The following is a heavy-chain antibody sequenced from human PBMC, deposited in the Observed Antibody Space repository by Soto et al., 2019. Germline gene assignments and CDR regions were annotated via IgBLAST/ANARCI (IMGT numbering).Heavy chain of an antibody. Sequence: QVQLVQSGAEVKKPGSSVKVSCKASGGTFSSYTISWVRQAPGQGLEWMGRIIPILGIANYAQKFQGRVTITADKSTSTAYMELSSLRSEDTAVYYCVRGVDIVVVPAASNAAFDIWGQGTMVTVSS. CDR1: GGTFSSYT. V-gene: IGHV1-69*02. CDR3: VRGVDIVVVPAASNAAFDI. D-gene: IGHD2-2*01. J-gene: IGHJ3*02. CDR2: IIPILGIA.